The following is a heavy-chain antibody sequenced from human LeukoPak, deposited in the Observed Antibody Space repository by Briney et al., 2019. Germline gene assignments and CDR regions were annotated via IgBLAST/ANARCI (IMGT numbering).Heavy chain of an antibody. V-gene: IGHV4-34*01. J-gene: IGHJ4*02. CDR1: GGSFSGYY. CDR2: INHSGST. D-gene: IGHD6-19*01. Sequence: PSETLSLTCAVYGGSFSGYYWSWIRQPPGKGLEWIGEINHSGSTNYNPSLKSRVTISVDTSKNQFSLKLSSVTAADTAVYYCARDSLYSSGWAFDYWGQGTLVTVSS. CDR3: ARDSLYSSGWAFDY.